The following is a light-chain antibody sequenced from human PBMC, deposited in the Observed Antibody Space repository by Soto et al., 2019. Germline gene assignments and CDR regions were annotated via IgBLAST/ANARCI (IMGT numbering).Light chain of an antibody. CDR3: HQYGSSPTWT. V-gene: IGKV3-20*01. Sequence: EIVLTQSPGTLSLSPGERATLSCRASQSVSSSYLAWYQQKPGQAPRLLIYGASSRATGIPDRFSGSGSGTDFTLTISRLEPEDFAVYYCHQYGSSPTWTFGQGTKVEIK. CDR1: QSVSSSY. CDR2: GAS. J-gene: IGKJ1*01.